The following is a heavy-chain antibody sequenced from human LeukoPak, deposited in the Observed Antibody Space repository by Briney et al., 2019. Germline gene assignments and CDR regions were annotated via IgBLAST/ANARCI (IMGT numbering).Heavy chain of an antibody. J-gene: IGHJ3*02. D-gene: IGHD4-17*01. Sequence: SETLSLTCTVSGGSISSYYWSWIRQPPGKGLEWIGYIYYSGSTNYNPSLKSRVTISVDASNNQFSLKLTSVTAADTAVYYCARAYGLDAFDIWGQGTMVTVSS. V-gene: IGHV4-59*01. CDR1: GGSISSYY. CDR2: IYYSGST. CDR3: ARAYGLDAFDI.